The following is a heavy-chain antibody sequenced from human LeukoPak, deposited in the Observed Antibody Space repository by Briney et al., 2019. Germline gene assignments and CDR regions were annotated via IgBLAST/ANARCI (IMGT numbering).Heavy chain of an antibody. V-gene: IGHV3-9*01. J-gene: IGHJ4*02. CDR1: GFTFDDYA. D-gene: IGHD6-13*01. Sequence: GGSLRLSCAASGFTFDDYAMHWVRQAPGRGLEWVSGISWNSGSIGYADSVKGRFTISRDNAKNSLYLQMNSLRAEDTALYYCATGGSRSYWGQGTLVTVSS. CDR3: ATGGSRSY. CDR2: ISWNSGSI.